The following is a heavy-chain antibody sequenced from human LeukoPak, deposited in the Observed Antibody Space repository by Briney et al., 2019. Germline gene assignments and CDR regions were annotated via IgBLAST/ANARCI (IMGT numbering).Heavy chain of an antibody. CDR2: IYPGDSDT. J-gene: IGHJ4*02. D-gene: IGHD6-19*01. Sequence: KLGESLKISCKGSGYSFTNYWIAWVRQMPGKGLEWMGIIYPGDSDTRYSPSFQGQVTISVDKSISTAYLQWSSLKASDTAMYYCARRDSAWYYFDYWGQGTLVTVSS. V-gene: IGHV5-51*01. CDR1: GYSFTNYW. CDR3: ARRDSAWYYFDY.